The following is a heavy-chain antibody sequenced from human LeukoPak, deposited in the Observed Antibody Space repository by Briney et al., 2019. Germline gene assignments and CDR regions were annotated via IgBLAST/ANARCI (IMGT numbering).Heavy chain of an antibody. V-gene: IGHV1-18*01. J-gene: IGHJ4*02. CDR1: GYTFTSYG. D-gene: IGHD3-3*01. CDR3: ARDRRGFGRFLEWLLY. CDR2: ISAYNGNT. Sequence: ASVKVSCKASGYTFTSYGISWVRQAPGQGLEWMGWISAYNGNTNYAQKLQGRVTMTTDTSTSTAYMELRSLRSDDTAVYYCARDRRGFGRFLEWLLYWGQGTLVTVSS.